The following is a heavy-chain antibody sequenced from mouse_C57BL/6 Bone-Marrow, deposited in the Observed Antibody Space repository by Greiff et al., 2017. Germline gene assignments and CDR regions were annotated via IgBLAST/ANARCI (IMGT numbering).Heavy chain of an antibody. J-gene: IGHJ3*01. CDR1: GFTFSDYG. CDR3: ARGGLLAWFAY. V-gene: IGHV5-17*01. CDR2: ISSGSSTI. Sequence: EVKVVESGGGLVKPGGSLKLSCAASGFTFSDYGMHWVRQAPEKGLEWVAYISSGSSTIYYADTVKGRFTISRDNAKNTLFLQMTSLRSEDTAMYYCARGGLLAWFAYWGQGTLVTVSA. D-gene: IGHD2-3*01.